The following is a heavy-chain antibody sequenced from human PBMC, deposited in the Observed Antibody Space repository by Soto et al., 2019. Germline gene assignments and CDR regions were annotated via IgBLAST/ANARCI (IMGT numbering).Heavy chain of an antibody. V-gene: IGHV3-21*01. Sequence: PGGSLSLSCPPSGFTFSSYSMNWFRQAPGKGLEWVSSISSSSSYIYYADSVKGRFTISRDNAKNSLYLQMNSLRAEDTAVYYCARSYYDFWSGYLGPYYMDVWGKGTTVTVSS. J-gene: IGHJ6*03. CDR3: ARSYYDFWSGYLGPYYMDV. CDR1: GFTFSSYS. CDR2: ISSSSSYI. D-gene: IGHD3-3*01.